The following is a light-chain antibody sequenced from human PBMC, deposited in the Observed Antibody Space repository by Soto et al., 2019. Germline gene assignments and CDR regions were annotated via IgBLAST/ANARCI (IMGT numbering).Light chain of an antibody. Sequence: NFMLTQPHSVSESPGKTVTISFTGSSGSIASNYVQWYQQRPGSAPTTVIYEDNKRPSGVPDRFSGSIDRSSNSASLIISGLKTEDEADYYCQSHDSSNVVFGGGTKLTVL. CDR3: QSHDSSNVV. CDR2: EDN. V-gene: IGLV6-57*02. J-gene: IGLJ2*01. CDR1: SGSIASNY.